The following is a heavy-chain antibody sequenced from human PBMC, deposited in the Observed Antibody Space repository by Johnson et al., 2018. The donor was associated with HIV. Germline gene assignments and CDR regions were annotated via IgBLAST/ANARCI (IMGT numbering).Heavy chain of an antibody. CDR2: IKEDGSEK. CDR3: ARRSGYAFDI. V-gene: IGHV3-7*05. CDR1: GFTFSSYA. Sequence: VQLVESGGGVVQPGRSLRLSCAASGFTFSSYAMHWVRQAPGKGLEWVANIKEDGSEKYYVDSVKGRFTISRDNAKNSVYLQMKSLRAEDTAVYYCARRSGYAFDIWGQGTMVTVSS. J-gene: IGHJ3*02. D-gene: IGHD5-24*01.